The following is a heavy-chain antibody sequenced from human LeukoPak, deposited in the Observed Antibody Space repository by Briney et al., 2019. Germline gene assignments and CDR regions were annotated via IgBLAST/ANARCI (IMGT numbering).Heavy chain of an antibody. D-gene: IGHD2-2*01. Sequence: SETLSLTCAVYGGTLRGYYFNWIRQPPGKGLEWIGEISDSGTTNYNPSLKSRLAMSVDMSKNQFSLKLSSVTAADTATYYCARRVDVEGPTAVWFHTLHVWGKGTTVIVSS. CDR2: ISDSGTT. V-gene: IGHV4-34*01. CDR1: GGTLRGYY. CDR3: ARRVDVEGPTAVWFHTLHV. J-gene: IGHJ6*04.